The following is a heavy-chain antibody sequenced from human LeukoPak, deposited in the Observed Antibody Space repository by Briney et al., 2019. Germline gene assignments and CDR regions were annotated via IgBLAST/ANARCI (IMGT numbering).Heavy chain of an antibody. J-gene: IGHJ6*02. V-gene: IGHV3-23*01. CDR3: AKILGDYYYYGMDV. D-gene: IGHD2/OR15-2a*01. CDR2: ISGSGGST. CDR1: GFTFSSYA. Sequence: GGSLRLSCAASGFTFSSYAMSWVRQAPGKGLEWVSAISGSGGSTYYADSVKGRFTISRDNSKDTLYVQMNSLRAEDTAVYYCAKILGDYYYYGMDVWGQGTTVTVSS.